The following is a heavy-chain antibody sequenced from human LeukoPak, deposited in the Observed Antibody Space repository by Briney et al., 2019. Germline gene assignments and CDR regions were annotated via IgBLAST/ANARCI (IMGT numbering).Heavy chain of an antibody. CDR3: ARDNPGSYYFDY. D-gene: IGHD1-14*01. CDR1: GYTFTSYA. V-gene: IGHV1-3*01. Sequence: ASVKVSCKASGYTFTSYAMHWVRQAPGQRLEWMGWINAGNGNTKYSQKFQGRVTITRDTSASTAYMELSSLRSEDTAVYYYARDNPGSYYFDYWGQGTLVTVSS. CDR2: INAGNGNT. J-gene: IGHJ4*02.